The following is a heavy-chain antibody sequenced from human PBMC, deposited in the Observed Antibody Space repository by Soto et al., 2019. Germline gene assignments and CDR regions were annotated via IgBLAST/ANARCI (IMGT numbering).Heavy chain of an antibody. V-gene: IGHV1-2*02. J-gene: IGHJ6*03. CDR2: MNPNSGDT. CDR1: GYRFSDYY. D-gene: IGHD5-12*01. CDR3: ASGSGGATATLDYYYFYMDV. Sequence: QVQLVQSGAEVKKPGASLTVSCKASGYRFSDYYLHWVRQAPGQGPEWMGWMNPNSGDTKYAQKFKGRVTMTRDTSVRTAFMELNWLKSDDTAVYYCASGSGGATATLDYYYFYMDVWGIGTTVTVSS.